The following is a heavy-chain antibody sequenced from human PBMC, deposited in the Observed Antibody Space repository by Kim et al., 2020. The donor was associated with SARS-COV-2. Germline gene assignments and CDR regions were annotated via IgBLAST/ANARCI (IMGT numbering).Heavy chain of an antibody. J-gene: IGHJ3*02. CDR3: ARASLTMIVVVGAFDI. Sequence: SETLSLTCTVSGGSMSSGGYYWSWIRQLPGKGLEWIAYIYYSGSTYYNPSLKSRVTISVDTSKNQFSLKLSSVTAADTAVYYCARASLTMIVVVGAFDIWGQGTMVTVSS. D-gene: IGHD3-22*01. V-gene: IGHV4-31*03. CDR1: GGSMSSGGYY. CDR2: IYYSGST.